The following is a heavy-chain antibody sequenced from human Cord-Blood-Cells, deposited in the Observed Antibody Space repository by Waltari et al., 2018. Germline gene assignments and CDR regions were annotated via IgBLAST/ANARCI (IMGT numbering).Heavy chain of an antibody. CDR2: TYYRSKWYN. Sequence: QVQLQQSGPGLVKPSQTLSLTCAISGDSVSSNSAAWNWIRQSPSRGPEWLGRTYYRSKWYNDYAVSVKSRITINPDTSKNQFSLQLNSVTPEDMAVYYCAREDPRGYSYGWSNWFDPWGQGTLVTVSS. J-gene: IGHJ5*02. CDR1: GDSVSSNSAA. D-gene: IGHD5-18*01. CDR3: AREDPRGYSYGWSNWFDP. V-gene: IGHV6-1*01.